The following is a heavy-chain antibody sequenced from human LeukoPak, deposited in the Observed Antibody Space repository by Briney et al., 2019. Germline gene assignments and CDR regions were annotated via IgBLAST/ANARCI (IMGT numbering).Heavy chain of an antibody. D-gene: IGHD3-10*01. Sequence: PGGSLRLSCAASGFTFSSYGTHWVRQAPGKGLEWVAFIRYDGSNKYYADSVKGRFTISRDNSKNTLYLQMNSLRAEDTAVYYCAKDRPSVVPFDYWGQGTLVTVSS. J-gene: IGHJ4*02. CDR3: AKDRPSVVPFDY. CDR1: GFTFSSYG. V-gene: IGHV3-30*02. CDR2: IRYDGSNK.